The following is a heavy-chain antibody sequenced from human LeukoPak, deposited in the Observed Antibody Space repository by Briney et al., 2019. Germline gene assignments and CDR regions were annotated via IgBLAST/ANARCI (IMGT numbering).Heavy chain of an antibody. J-gene: IGHJ3*02. D-gene: IGHD6-13*01. V-gene: IGHV1-69*13. CDR3: ARDARGAAAADDPLDI. CDR2: IIPIFGTA. CDR1: GGTFSSYA. Sequence: SVKVSCKASGGTFSSYAISWVRQAPGQGLEWMGGIIPIFGTANYAQKFQGRVTITADESTSTAYMELSSLRSEDTAVYYCARDARGAAAADDPLDIWGQGTTVTVSS.